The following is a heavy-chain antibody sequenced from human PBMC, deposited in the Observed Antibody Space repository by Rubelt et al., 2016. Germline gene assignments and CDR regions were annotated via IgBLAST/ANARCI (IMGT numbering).Heavy chain of an antibody. J-gene: IGHJ4*02. D-gene: IGHD6-13*01. CDR2: INHSGST. Sequence: QPPGKGLEWIGEINHSGSTFQNPSLKSRVTISVDTSKNQFSLKLSSVTAADTAVYYCARGPLVTQFDYWGQGTLVTVSS. CDR3: ARGPLVTQFDY. V-gene: IGHV4-34*01.